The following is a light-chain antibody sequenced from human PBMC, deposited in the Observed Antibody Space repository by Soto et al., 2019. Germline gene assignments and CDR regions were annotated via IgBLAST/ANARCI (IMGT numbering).Light chain of an antibody. Sequence: DIHLTQSPSSLSPSVEDRVTLTCRASQSISRHLNWYQQKPGRAPRLLIYGSSNLQGGVPSRFSGSGSGTDFTLTIISLLPEDFTPYYCQLGYCTPVTFCQGRLLEIK. CDR1: QSISRH. CDR3: QLGYCTPVT. J-gene: IGKJ5*01. CDR2: GSS. V-gene: IGKV1-39*01.